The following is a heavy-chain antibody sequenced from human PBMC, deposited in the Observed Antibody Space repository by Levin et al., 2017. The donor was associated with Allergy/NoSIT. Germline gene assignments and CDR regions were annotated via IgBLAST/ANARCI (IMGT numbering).Heavy chain of an antibody. CDR1: GFTFSSYA. CDR2: IGSSGIGT. V-gene: IGHV3-23*01. D-gene: IGHD2-2*01. J-gene: IGHJ1*01. Sequence: GGSLRLSCAASGFTFSSYAMTWVRQAPGKGLEWVSTIGSSGIGTYYADPVKGRFTISRDISENTVYLLMNNLRVEDTAVYYCARGESPGQFFQHWGQGTPVTVSS. CDR3: ARGESPGQFFQH.